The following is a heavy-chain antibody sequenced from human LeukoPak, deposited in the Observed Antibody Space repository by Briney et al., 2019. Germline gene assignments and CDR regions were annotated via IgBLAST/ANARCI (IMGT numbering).Heavy chain of an antibody. D-gene: IGHD1-26*01. V-gene: IGHV3-20*04. CDR3: ARAKPVCVVGATGCAFDI. CDR1: GFTFSNAW. J-gene: IGHJ3*02. CDR2: INWNGGST. Sequence: PGGSLRLSCAASGFTFSNAWMSWVRQAPGKGLEWVSGINWNGGSTGYADSVKGRFTISRDNAKNSLYLQMNSLRAEDTALYYCARAKPVCVVGATGCAFDIWGQGTMVTVSS.